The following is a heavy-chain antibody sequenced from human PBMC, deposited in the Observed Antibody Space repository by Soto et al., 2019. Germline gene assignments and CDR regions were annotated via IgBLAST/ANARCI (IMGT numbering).Heavy chain of an antibody. CDR2: INDGTGGT. Sequence: QVQLVQSGAEVKMPGASVKVSCKASGNTFTTYAMHWVRQAPGQRLEWMGWINDGTGGTKYSQKFQGRVTITRDTSASTVYMELSSLRSEDTAVYYCARDRRPTYYFDYAMDVWGQGTTVIVSS. CDR1: GNTFTTYA. V-gene: IGHV1-3*01. CDR3: ARDRRPTYYFDYAMDV. J-gene: IGHJ6*02.